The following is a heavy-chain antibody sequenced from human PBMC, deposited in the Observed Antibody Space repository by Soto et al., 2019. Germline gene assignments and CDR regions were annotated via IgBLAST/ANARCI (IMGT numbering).Heavy chain of an antibody. Sequence: QIHLVQSGAEVKKPGASVKVSCKGSGYGFTTYGITLVRQAPGQGLEWMAWISAHNGNTNYAQKLQGRVTVTRDTSTRKAYMEMRGLRSEGTAVYYCARGRYGAYWGQGALVTVSS. CDR1: GYGFTTYG. J-gene: IGHJ4*02. D-gene: IGHD3-10*01. CDR2: ISAHNGNT. CDR3: ARGRYGAY. V-gene: IGHV1-18*01.